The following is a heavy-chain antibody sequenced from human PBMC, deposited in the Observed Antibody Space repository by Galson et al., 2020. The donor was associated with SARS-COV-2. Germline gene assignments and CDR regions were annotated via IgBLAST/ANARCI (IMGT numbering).Heavy chain of an antibody. Sequence: TLSLTCTVSGGSISSGGYYWTWIRQHPGKGLEWIGYIYYSGSTYYNPSLKSRLTISVDTSKIQFSLKLSSVTAADTAVYYCARARCSSTSCYNYYGMDVWGQGTTVTVSS. CDR2: IYYSGST. D-gene: IGHD2-2*01. V-gene: IGHV4-31*03. CDR1: GGSISSGGYY. J-gene: IGHJ6*02. CDR3: ARARCSSTSCYNYYGMDV.